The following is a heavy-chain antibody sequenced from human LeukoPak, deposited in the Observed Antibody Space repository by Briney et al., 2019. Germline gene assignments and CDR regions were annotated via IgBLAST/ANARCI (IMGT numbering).Heavy chain of an antibody. V-gene: IGHV4-39*01. CDR2: FYHSGST. CDR3: ARQDRSGWYRYSTY. Sequence: SETLSLTCTVSGGSISSTSWYWSWIRQPPGKGLEWIGGFYHSGSTYYNPSLKSRVTISVDTSKNQFSLKLSSVTAADTAVYYRARQDRSGWYRYSTYSGQGTLVTVSS. D-gene: IGHD6-19*01. J-gene: IGHJ4*02. CDR1: GGSISSTSWY.